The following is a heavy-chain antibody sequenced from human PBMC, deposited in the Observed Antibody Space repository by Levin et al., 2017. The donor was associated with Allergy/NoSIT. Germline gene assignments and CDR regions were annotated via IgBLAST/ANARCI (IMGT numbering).Heavy chain of an antibody. CDR3: ARDPIYSSGWGAFDI. CDR2: ISSSSSYI. Sequence: PGGSLRLSCAASGFTFSSYSMNWVRQAPGKGLEWVSSISSSSSYIYYADSVKGRFTISRDNAKNSLYLQMNSLRAEDTAVYYCARDPIYSSGWGAFDIWGQGTMVTVSS. CDR1: GFTFSSYS. J-gene: IGHJ3*02. V-gene: IGHV3-21*01. D-gene: IGHD6-19*01.